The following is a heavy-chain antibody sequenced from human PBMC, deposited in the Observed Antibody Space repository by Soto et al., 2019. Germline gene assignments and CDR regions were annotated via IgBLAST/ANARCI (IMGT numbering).Heavy chain of an antibody. V-gene: IGHV5-10-1*04. D-gene: IGHD6-13*01. Sequence: GESLKISCKGSGYRFTSYWISWVRQMPGKGLEWMGRIDPSDSYTNYSPSFQGQVTISADKSNTTAYLQWSGLRASDTSMYYCARQRIEAAFDAFDIWGQGTMVTVSS. J-gene: IGHJ3*02. CDR2: IDPSDSYT. CDR3: ARQRIEAAFDAFDI. CDR1: GYRFTSYW.